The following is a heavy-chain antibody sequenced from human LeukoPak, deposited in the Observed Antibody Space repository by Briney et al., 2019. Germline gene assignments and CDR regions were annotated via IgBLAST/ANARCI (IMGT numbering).Heavy chain of an antibody. CDR3: ARDSRRYCSSTSCYGRLDY. D-gene: IGHD2-2*01. V-gene: IGHV3-33*01. J-gene: IGHJ4*02. CDR1: GFTFSSYG. Sequence: GGSLRLSCAASGFTFSSYGMHWARQAPGKGLEWVAVIWYDGSNKYYADSVKGRFTISRDNSKNTLYLQMNSLRAEDTAVYYCARDSRRYCSSTSCYGRLDYWGQGTLVTVSS. CDR2: IWYDGSNK.